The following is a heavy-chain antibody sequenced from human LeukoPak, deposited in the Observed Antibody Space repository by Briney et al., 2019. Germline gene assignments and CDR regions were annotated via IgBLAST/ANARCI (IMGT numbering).Heavy chain of an antibody. CDR1: GGTFSSYA. CDR2: IIPIFGTA. J-gene: IGHJ4*02. Sequence: ASVTVSCKASGGTFSSYAISWVRQAPGQGLEWMGGIIPIFGTANYAQKFQGRVTITADESTSTAYMELSSLRAEDTAVYYCARGSTYYDSSGQVPFDYWGQGTLVTVSS. D-gene: IGHD3-22*01. CDR3: ARGSTYYDSSGQVPFDY. V-gene: IGHV1-69*13.